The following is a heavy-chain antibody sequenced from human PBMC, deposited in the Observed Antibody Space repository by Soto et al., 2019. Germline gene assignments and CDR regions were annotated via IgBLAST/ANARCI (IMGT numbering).Heavy chain of an antibody. Sequence: QVQLQESGPGLVKPSETLSLTCTVSGDSIRNFYWSWIRQPAGKGLEWIGRIYSSGSTDYNASLKSRVSMSVDRSNNQFFLRLTSVTAEDTAVYYCVTDCSGGGCYSDYGMDVWGQGTTVTVSS. CDR3: VTDCSGGGCYSDYGMDV. J-gene: IGHJ6*02. V-gene: IGHV4-4*07. D-gene: IGHD2-15*01. CDR1: GDSIRNFY. CDR2: IYSSGST.